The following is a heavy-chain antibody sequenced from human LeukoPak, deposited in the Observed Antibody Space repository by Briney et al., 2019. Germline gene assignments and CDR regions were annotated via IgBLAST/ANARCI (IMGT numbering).Heavy chain of an antibody. V-gene: IGHV3-66*04. CDR1: GFTVSSNY. Sequence: GGSLRLSCSASGFTVSSNYMSWVRQAPGKGLEWVSVIYSGGSTYYADSVKGRFTISRDNSKNTLYLQMNSLRAEDTAVYYCARQRHQLPKGYFDYWGQGTLVTVSS. D-gene: IGHD2-2*01. CDR3: ARQRHQLPKGYFDY. CDR2: IYSGGST. J-gene: IGHJ4*02.